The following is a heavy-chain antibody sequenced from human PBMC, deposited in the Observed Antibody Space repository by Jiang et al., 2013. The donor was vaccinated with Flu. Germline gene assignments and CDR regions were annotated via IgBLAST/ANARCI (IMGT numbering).Heavy chain of an antibody. V-gene: IGHV4-59*01. Sequence: LLKPSETLSLTCTVSGGSISSYYWSWIRQPPGKGLEWIGYIYYSGSTNYNPSLKSRVTISVDTSKNQFSLKLSSVTAADTAVYYCARGGYYDSSGYYDYWGQGTLVTVSS. D-gene: IGHD3-22*01. CDR3: ARGGYYDSSGYYDY. CDR2: IYYSGST. CDR1: GGSISSYY. J-gene: IGHJ4*02.